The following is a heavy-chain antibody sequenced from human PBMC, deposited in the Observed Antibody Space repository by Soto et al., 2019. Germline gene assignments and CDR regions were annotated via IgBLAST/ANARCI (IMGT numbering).Heavy chain of an antibody. V-gene: IGHV4-4*02. CDR3: VRHCWIVGASGAFAV. Sequence: QVQLQESGPGLVTPSGTLSLTCAVSGDSISSSNWWSWVRQPPGKGLEWIGEVYHTGSTNYNPSLKSRVTISVDIPTNQFSLHLISVTAADAAVYYCVRHCWIVGASGAFAVWGQGTIVTVSS. D-gene: IGHD1-26*01. J-gene: IGHJ3*01. CDR2: VYHTGST. CDR1: GDSISSSNW.